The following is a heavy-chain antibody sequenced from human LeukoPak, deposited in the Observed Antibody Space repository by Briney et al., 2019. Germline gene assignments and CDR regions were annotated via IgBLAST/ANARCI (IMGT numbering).Heavy chain of an antibody. CDR2: IYPGDSDT. CDR1: GYSFNTYW. CDR3: ARQSLTSYVGDY. D-gene: IGHD3-10*02. Sequence: GESLKISCKGSGYSFNTYWIGWVRQMPGKGLEWMGIIYPGDSDTKYSPSFQGQVTISADKSISTAYLQWSSLKASDTAMYYCARQSLTSYVGDYWGQGTLVTVSS. V-gene: IGHV5-51*01. J-gene: IGHJ4*02.